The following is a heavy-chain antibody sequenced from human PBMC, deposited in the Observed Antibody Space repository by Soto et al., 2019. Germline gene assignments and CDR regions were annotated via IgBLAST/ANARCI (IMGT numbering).Heavy chain of an antibody. V-gene: IGHV4-39*01. Sequence: SETLSLTCTVSGGSISSSSYYWGWIRQPPGKGLEWIGSIYYSGSTYYNPSLKSRVTISVDTSKNQFSLKLSSVTAADTAVYYCAPTHQRWDTAMENDYWGQGTLVTVSS. CDR1: GGSISSSSYY. CDR3: APTHQRWDTAMENDY. J-gene: IGHJ4*02. CDR2: IYYSGST. D-gene: IGHD5-18*01.